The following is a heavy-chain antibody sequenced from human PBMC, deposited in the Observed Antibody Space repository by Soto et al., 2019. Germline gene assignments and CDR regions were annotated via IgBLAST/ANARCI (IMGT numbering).Heavy chain of an antibody. J-gene: IGHJ3*02. Sequence: QLQLQESGPGLVKPSGTLSLTCTVSGGSVRSDRYNWDWLRQPPGKGLEWIGAIYYSGSTDYNPSLKSRVTISEDTSNNRFPLKVTSVTAADTAVYYCSSFYGNAFDIWGRGAAVTV. D-gene: IGHD4-17*01. V-gene: IGHV4-39*01. CDR2: IYYSGST. CDR3: SSFYGNAFDI. CDR1: GGSVRSDRYN.